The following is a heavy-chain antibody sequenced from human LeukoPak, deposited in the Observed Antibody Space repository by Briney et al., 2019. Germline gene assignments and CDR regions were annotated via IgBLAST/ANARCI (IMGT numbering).Heavy chain of an antibody. J-gene: IGHJ4*02. CDR1: VFTFYSYA. CDR2: MSSGSRYI. CDR3: ARDRSTGACRVFLVQ. D-gene: IGHD5/OR15-5a*01. Sequence: PGGSLRLSCTVSVFTFYSYAMKWACQAPGKGLEWVSSMSSGSRYIYYADSVRGRFTISRDNAKNSLYLLMITLRAGDTAVYYCARDRSTGACRVFLVQWGQGTLVTVSS. V-gene: IGHV3-21*01.